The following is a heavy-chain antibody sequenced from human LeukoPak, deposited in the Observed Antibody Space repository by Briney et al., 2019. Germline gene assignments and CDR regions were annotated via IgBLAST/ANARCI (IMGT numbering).Heavy chain of an antibody. D-gene: IGHD6-13*01. Sequence: SETLSLTCSVSGGSISNYYWNWIRQTPGKGLEWIGYIFYSGRTHYNPSLKSRVTISVDTSKNQFSLKLRSVTAADTAVYYCARVYYSSSYDYWYFDIWGRGTLVTVSS. CDR3: ARVYYSSSYDYWYFDI. V-gene: IGHV4-59*01. CDR1: GGSISNYY. CDR2: IFYSGRT. J-gene: IGHJ2*01.